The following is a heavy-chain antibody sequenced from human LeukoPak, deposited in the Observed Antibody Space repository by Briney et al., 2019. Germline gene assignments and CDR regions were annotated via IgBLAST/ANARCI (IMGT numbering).Heavy chain of an antibody. CDR1: GGSVSSGSYY. CDR2: IYYSGST. V-gene: IGHV4-61*01. J-gene: IGHJ5*02. CDR3: ARDLIVGAGWFDP. D-gene: IGHD1-26*01. Sequence: SETLSLTCTVSGGSVSSGSYYWSWIRQPPGKGLEWIGYIYYSGSTNYNPSLKSQVTISVDTSKNQFSLKLSSVTAADTAVYYCARDLIVGAGWFDPWGQGTLVTVSS.